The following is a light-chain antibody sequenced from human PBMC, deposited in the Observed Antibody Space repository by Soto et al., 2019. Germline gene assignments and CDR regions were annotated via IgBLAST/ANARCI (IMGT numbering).Light chain of an antibody. Sequence: DIQMNQSPSSLSASVADRVTITCRASQTVSIYLNWYRQKPGKAPELLIFAASDLQSGVPSRFSGSGSGTDFTLTISSLQPEDFATYYCQQTYSSPQTFGQRTKVDIK. CDR2: AAS. V-gene: IGKV1-39*01. CDR1: QTVSIY. CDR3: QQTYSSPQT. J-gene: IGKJ1*01.